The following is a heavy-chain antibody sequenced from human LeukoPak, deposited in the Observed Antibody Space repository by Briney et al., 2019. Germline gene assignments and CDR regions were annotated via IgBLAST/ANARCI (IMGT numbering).Heavy chain of an antibody. CDR1: GFTFSSYA. Sequence: GGSLRLSCAASGFTFSSYAMHWVRQAPGKGLEWVAVISYDGSNKYYADSVKGRFTISRDNSKNTLYLQMNSLRAEDTAVYYCASSSYCSGGSCYFDYWGQGTLVTVSS. J-gene: IGHJ4*02. D-gene: IGHD2-15*01. CDR3: ASSSYCSGGSCYFDY. V-gene: IGHV3-30*04. CDR2: ISYDGSNK.